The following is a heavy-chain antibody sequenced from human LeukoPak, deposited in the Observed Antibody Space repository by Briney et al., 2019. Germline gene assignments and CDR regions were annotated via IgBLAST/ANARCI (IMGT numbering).Heavy chain of an antibody. V-gene: IGHV1-2*02. Sequence: GASVKVSCKASGYIFTDYYIHWVRQAPGQGLEWMGWINPNSGGTNYTQKFQGRVTMTRDTSISTAYLELNRLTSDDTAVYYCARVLARYGNLDYWGQGILVTVSS. D-gene: IGHD1-14*01. CDR3: ARVLARYGNLDY. CDR1: GYIFTDYY. CDR2: INPNSGGT. J-gene: IGHJ4*02.